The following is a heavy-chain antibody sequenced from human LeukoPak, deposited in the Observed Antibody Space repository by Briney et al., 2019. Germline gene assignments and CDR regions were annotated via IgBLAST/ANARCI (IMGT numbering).Heavy chain of an antibody. CDR3: ARDLAWGAFDY. CDR1: GFTFSTYG. V-gene: IGHV3-30*12. Sequence: GGSLRLSCAASGFTFSTYGMHWVRQAPGKGLEWVAFISYDGSDKYYADSVKGRFTISRDDSKNTLSLQMNSLRVEDTAVYYCARDLAWGAFDYWGQGTLVTVSS. CDR2: ISYDGSDK. J-gene: IGHJ4*02. D-gene: IGHD7-27*01.